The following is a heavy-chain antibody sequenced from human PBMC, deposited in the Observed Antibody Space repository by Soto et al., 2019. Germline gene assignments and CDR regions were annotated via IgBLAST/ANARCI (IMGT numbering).Heavy chain of an antibody. CDR3: ARDRGQHHNPKDRYYYMDV. CDR2: IKQDGSEK. V-gene: IGHV3-7*01. CDR1: GFTFSSYW. D-gene: IGHD1-1*01. Sequence: GGSLRLSCAASGFTFSSYWMSWVRQAPGKGLEWVANIKQDGSEKYYVDSVKGRFTISRDNAKNSLYLQMNSLRAEDTAVYYCARDRGQHHNPKDRYYYMDVWGKGTTVTVSS. J-gene: IGHJ6*03.